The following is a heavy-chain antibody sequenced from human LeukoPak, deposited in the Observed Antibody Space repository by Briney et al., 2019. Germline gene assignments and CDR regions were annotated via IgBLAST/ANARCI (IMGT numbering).Heavy chain of an antibody. CDR3: AKQSSLRFYDFWTGFYPLDS. D-gene: IGHD3-3*01. J-gene: IGHJ4*02. CDR1: GFTSSRFA. V-gene: IGHV3-23*01. CDR2: ISGTGHSS. Sequence: GGSLRLSCVASGFTSSRFAISWVRQAPGKGLEWVSAISGTGHSSNYADFVKGRFTISRDNSNNTVFLHMSSLRAGDTAIYFCAKQSSLRFYDFWTGFYPLDSWGQGTLVTVSS.